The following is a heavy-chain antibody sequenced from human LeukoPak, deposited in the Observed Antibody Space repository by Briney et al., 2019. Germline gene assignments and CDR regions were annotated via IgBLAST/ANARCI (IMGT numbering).Heavy chain of an antibody. CDR1: GGSISSSSYY. V-gene: IGHV4-39*01. CDR2: IYYSGST. J-gene: IGHJ4*02. D-gene: IGHD3-22*01. CDR3: ARHAFLSVGSGYAIDY. Sequence: NPSETLSLTCTVSGGSISSSSYYWGWIRQPPGKGLEWIGSIYYSGSTCYNPSLKSRVTISVDTSKNQFSLKLSSVTAADTAVYYCARHAFLSVGSGYAIDYWGQGTLVTVSS.